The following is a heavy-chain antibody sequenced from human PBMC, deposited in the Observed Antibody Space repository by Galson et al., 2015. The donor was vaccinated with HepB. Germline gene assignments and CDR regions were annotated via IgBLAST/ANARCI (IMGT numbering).Heavy chain of an antibody. CDR1: GFTFDDYT. V-gene: IGHV3-43*01. CDR2: ISWDGGST. J-gene: IGHJ6*03. Sequence: SLRLSCAASGFTFDDYTMHWVRQAPGKGLEWVSLISWDGGSTYYADSVKGRFTISRDNSKNSLYLQMNSLRTEDTALYYCAKDWQRRLLYYYYMDVWGKGTTVTVSS. CDR3: AKDWQRRLLYYYYMDV. D-gene: IGHD6-25*01.